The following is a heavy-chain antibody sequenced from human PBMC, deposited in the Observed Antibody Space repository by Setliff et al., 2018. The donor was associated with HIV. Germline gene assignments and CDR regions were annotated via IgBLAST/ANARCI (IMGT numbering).Heavy chain of an antibody. CDR2: IHYTGNT. CDR3: ARHWNYDTGLDPFDI. V-gene: IGHV4-59*08. Sequence: SETLSLTCTVSGASISSYYWSWIRQPPGKGLEWIGFIHYTGNTNYNPSLKSRVIMSTDTSKNQLSLKLNSVTAADTAVYYCARHWNYDTGLDPFDIWGQGTMVTVSS. D-gene: IGHD3-22*01. J-gene: IGHJ3*02. CDR1: GASISSYY.